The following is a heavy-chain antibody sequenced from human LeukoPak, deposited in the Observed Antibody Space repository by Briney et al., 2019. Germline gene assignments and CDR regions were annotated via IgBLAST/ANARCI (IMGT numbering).Heavy chain of an antibody. CDR1: GYSFVGYG. Sequence: ASVKVSCKASGYSFVGYGITWVRQAPGQGLEWMGWFNPENGNTNYAQKFQGRVTMTRNTSISTAYMELSSLRSEDTAVYYCARGHPRATKGWFDPWGQGTLVTVSS. CDR3: ARGHPRATKGWFDP. V-gene: IGHV1-8*02. J-gene: IGHJ5*02. CDR2: FNPENGNT.